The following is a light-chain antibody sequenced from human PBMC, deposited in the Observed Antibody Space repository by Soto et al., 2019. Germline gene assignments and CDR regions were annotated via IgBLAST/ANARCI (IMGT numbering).Light chain of an antibody. CDR2: GAS. CDR3: QYEV. J-gene: IGKJ3*01. CDR1: QSVSSSY. Sequence: EIVLTQSPGTLSLSPGERATLSCRASQSVSSSYLAWYQQKPGQAPRLLIYGASSRATGIPDRFRGSGSGTDFTLTISRLEPEDFAVYYCQYEVFGPGTKVDIK. V-gene: IGKV3-20*01.